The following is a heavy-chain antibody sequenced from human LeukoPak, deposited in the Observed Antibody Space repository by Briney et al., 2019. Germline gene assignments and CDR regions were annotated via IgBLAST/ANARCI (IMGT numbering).Heavy chain of an antibody. V-gene: IGHV3-21*04. Sequence: PGGSLRLSCAASGFTFSNFPMTWVRQAPGKGLEAFSSISGSGGDTYYKDSVKGRFTISRDNAKNSLYLQMNSLRAEDTAVYYCARGNDDTIFGVVIILSFDYWGQGTLVTVSS. CDR2: ISGSGGDT. CDR1: GFTFSNFP. D-gene: IGHD3-3*01. CDR3: ARGNDDTIFGVVIILSFDY. J-gene: IGHJ4*02.